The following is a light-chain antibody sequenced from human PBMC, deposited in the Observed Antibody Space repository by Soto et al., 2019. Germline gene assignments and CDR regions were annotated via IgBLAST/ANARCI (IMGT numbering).Light chain of an antibody. V-gene: IGLV2-14*01. CDR2: DVT. J-gene: IGLJ1*01. CDR1: SSDDGDYKY. CDR3: SSYTSFKTLV. Sequence: QSALTQPPSASGSPGQSVTISCTGTSSDDGDYKYVSWYQQHPGKAPKLLIYDVTNRPSGVPNRFSGSKSGYTASLTISGLQSEDEADYYCSSYTSFKTLVFGTGTKVTVL.